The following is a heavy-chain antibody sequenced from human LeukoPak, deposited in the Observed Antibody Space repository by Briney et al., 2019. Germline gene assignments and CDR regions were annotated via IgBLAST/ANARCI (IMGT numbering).Heavy chain of an antibody. CDR1: GGSISSSSYY. CDR3: ARHTIFCSFINCSPFDP. Sequence: SETLSLTCTVSGGSISSSSYYWGWIRQPPGKGLEWIGSIYYSGSTYYNPSLKSRVTISADTSKNAFFMEVHSVTAADSAMYYCARHTIFCSFINCSPFDPWGQGTLVTVSS. J-gene: IGHJ5*02. D-gene: IGHD3-3*01. V-gene: IGHV4-39*01. CDR2: IYYSGST.